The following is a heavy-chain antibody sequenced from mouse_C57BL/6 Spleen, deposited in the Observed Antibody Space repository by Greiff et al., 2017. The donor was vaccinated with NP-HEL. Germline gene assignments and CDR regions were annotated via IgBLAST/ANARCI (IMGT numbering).Heavy chain of an antibody. CDR1: GYTFTDYY. CDR3: ARNHYGSSYGGFAY. Sequence: EVQLQQSGPELVKPGASVKISCKASGYTFTDYYMNWVKQSHGKSLEWIGDINPNNGGTSYNQKFKGKATLTVDKSSSTAYMELRSLTSEDSAVYYCARNHYGSSYGGFAYWGQGTLVTVSA. D-gene: IGHD1-1*01. J-gene: IGHJ3*01. CDR2: INPNNGGT. V-gene: IGHV1-26*01.